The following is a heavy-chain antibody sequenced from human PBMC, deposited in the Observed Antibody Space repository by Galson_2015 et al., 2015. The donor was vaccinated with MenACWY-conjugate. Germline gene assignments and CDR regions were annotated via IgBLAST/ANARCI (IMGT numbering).Heavy chain of an antibody. Sequence: SLRLSCAASGFTFNNYWMSWVRQVPGKGPEWVANIKQDGSEKYYVDSVRGRFTISRDNAKSSLFLQMNSLRVEDTAVYYCARDLGFDCSHIDCYSPYWGQGTLVTVSS. CDR1: GFTFNNYW. J-gene: IGHJ4*02. V-gene: IGHV3-7*03. CDR2: IKQDGSEK. CDR3: ARDLGFDCSHIDCYSPY. D-gene: IGHD2-15*01.